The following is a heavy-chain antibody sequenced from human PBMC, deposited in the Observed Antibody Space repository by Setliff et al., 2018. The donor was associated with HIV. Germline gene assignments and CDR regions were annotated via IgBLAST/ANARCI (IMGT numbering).Heavy chain of an antibody. CDR2: ISGSGGDT. V-gene: IGHV3-23*01. J-gene: IGHJ4*02. CDR1: GFTFSDKS. Sequence: GGSLRLSCAASGFTFSDKSMSWVRQAPGMGLEWVSTISGSGGDTYYADSAKGRFTILRDNSKNTLYLQINTLRVEDTAIYYCTKNDFGGRWDWGQGTLVTVSS. CDR3: TKNDFGGRWD. D-gene: IGHD1-1*01.